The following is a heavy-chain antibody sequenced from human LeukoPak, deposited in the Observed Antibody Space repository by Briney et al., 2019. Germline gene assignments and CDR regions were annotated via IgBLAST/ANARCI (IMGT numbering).Heavy chain of an antibody. CDR2: ISSSSSYI. D-gene: IGHD3-10*01. V-gene: IGHV3-21*01. J-gene: IGHJ4*02. Sequence: GGSLRLSCAASGFTFSSYSMNWVRQAPGKGLEWVSSISSSSSYIYYADSVKGRFTISRDNAKNSLYLQMNSLRAEDTAVYYCARAKDTVVRGVITTFDYWGQGTLVTVSS. CDR3: ARAKDTVVRGVITTFDY. CDR1: GFTFSSYS.